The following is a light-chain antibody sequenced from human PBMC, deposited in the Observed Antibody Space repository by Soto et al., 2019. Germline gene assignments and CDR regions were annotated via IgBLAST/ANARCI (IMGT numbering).Light chain of an antibody. CDR1: QSISSW. J-gene: IGKJ4*01. CDR2: KAS. Sequence: DIQMTQSPSTLSASVGDRVTITCRASQSISSWLAWYQQKPGKAPNLLIYKASSLESGVPSRLSGSGSGTEFTLTISSLQPDDFATDYCQQYNSYPLTFGGGTKVEIK. V-gene: IGKV1-5*03. CDR3: QQYNSYPLT.